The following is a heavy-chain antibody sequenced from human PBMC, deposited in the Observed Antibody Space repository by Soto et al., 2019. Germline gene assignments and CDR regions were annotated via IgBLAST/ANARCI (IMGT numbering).Heavy chain of an antibody. J-gene: IGHJ5*02. Sequence: GGSLRLSCAASGFSFSSYGMHWIRQAPGKGLEWVAVIWYDGSNKYYTDSVKGRFTISRDNSKNTLYLQMNSLRAEDTAVYYCARGDSSSWFWFDPWGQGTLVTVSS. CDR3: ARGDSSSWFWFDP. D-gene: IGHD6-6*01. CDR2: IWYDGSNK. CDR1: GFSFSSYG. V-gene: IGHV3-33*01.